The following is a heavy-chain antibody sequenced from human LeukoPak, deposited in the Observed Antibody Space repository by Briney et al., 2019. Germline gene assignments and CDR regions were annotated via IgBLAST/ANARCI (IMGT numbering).Heavy chain of an antibody. Sequence: ASVKVSCEASGYTFNNYGISWVRQAPGQGLEWMGWISTYTGNTNYAQKLQGRVTMTTDTSTSTAYMELRSLRSDDTAVYYCARRSGYNYYYMDVWGKGTTVTVSS. CDR2: ISTYTGNT. CDR1: GYTFNNYG. V-gene: IGHV1-18*04. CDR3: ARRSGYNYYYMDV. J-gene: IGHJ6*03. D-gene: IGHD3-10*01.